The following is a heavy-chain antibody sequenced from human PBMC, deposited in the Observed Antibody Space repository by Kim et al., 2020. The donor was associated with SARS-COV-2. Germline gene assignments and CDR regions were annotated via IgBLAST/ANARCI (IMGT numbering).Heavy chain of an antibody. Sequence: SETLSLTCTVSGGSISSSSYYWGWIRQPPGKGLEWIGSIYYSGSTYYNPSLKSRVTISVDTSKNQFSLKLSSVTAADTAVYYCADLRGVILWGQGTLVTVSS. V-gene: IGHV4-39*01. D-gene: IGHD3-10*01. CDR2: IYYSGST. CDR3: ADLRGVIL. J-gene: IGHJ4*02. CDR1: GGSISSSSYY.